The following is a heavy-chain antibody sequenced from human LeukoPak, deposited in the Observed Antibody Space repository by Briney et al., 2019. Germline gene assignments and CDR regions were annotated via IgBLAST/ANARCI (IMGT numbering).Heavy chain of an antibody. V-gene: IGHV1-24*01. J-gene: IGHJ3*02. CDR3: ARDLDTAMVLVDAFDI. CDR2: FDPEDGET. CDR1: GYTLTELS. Sequence: ASVKVSCKVSGYTLTELSMHWVRQAPGKGLEWMGGFDPEDGETIYAQKFQGRVTITADESTSTAYMELSSLRSEDTAVYYCARDLDTAMVLVDAFDIWGQGTMVTVSS. D-gene: IGHD5-18*01.